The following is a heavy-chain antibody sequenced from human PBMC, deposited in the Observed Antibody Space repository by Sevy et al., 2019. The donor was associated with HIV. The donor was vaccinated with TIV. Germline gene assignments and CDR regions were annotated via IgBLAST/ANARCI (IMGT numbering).Heavy chain of an antibody. Sequence: GGSLRLSCAASGFTFSSYAMTWVRQAPGKGLDWVSSMTGSGSITYYGDSVKGRFTISRDNSKNTLYLQMNTLRVEDTALYYCAKDGLHSGDFEYFQDWGQGTLVTVSS. CDR1: GFTFSSYA. D-gene: IGHD2-21*02. J-gene: IGHJ1*01. CDR3: AKDGLHSGDFEYFQD. V-gene: IGHV3-23*01. CDR2: MTGSGSIT.